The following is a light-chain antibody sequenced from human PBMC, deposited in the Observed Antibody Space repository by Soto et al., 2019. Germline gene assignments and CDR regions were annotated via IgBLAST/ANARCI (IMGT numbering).Light chain of an antibody. CDR2: GAS. CDR3: YQYSSSPTYT. Sequence: EIVMTQSPPTLSVPLGKRVTLSCRASQGVSLNLAWYQQKPAQAPRLLIYGASTMSSVIPVRFSGSGTGTEFSLTVSRLXSEDFAVYFCYQYSSSPTYTFGQGTKVDIK. CDR1: QGVSLN. V-gene: IGKV3-15*01. J-gene: IGKJ2*01.